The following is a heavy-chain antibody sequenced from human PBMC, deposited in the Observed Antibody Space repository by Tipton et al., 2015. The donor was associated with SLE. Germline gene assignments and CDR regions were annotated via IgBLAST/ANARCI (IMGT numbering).Heavy chain of an antibody. V-gene: IGHV3-30*03. CDR1: GYSISSGYY. CDR3: ARDFGSYPDPFDY. D-gene: IGHD1-26*01. Sequence: TLSLTCAVSGYSISSGYYWGWIRQPPGKGLEWVALISYDGRNKYYADSVKGRFTISRDISKNTLYLQMNSLRAEDTAVYYCARDFGSYPDPFDYWGQGTLVTVSS. J-gene: IGHJ4*02. CDR2: ISYDGRNK.